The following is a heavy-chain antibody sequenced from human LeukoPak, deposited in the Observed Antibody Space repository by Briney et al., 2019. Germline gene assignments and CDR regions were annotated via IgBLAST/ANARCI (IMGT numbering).Heavy chain of an antibody. D-gene: IGHD5-24*01. CDR1: GGSIGGHTFY. CDR2: THYTGST. Sequence: KTSETLSLTCNVSGGSIGGHTFYWDWIRQPPGKGLEWIGTTHYTGSTYYNPSLKSRVTVSVDTSKNQFSLKLSSVTAADTAVYYCARDGYNPIDYWGQGTLVTVSS. J-gene: IGHJ4*02. V-gene: IGHV4-39*07. CDR3: ARDGYNPIDY.